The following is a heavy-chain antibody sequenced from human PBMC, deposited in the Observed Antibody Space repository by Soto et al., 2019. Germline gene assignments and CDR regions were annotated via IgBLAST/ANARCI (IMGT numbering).Heavy chain of an antibody. Sequence: QLQLQESGPGLVKPSETLSLTCTVSGGSISSSSYYWGWIRQPPGKGLEWIGSIYYSGSTYYNPSLKSRVTISVDTSKNQFSLKLSSVTAADTAVYYCARHPIGYCISTSCPLSGGWFDPWGQGTLVTVSS. CDR1: GGSISSSSYY. V-gene: IGHV4-39*01. J-gene: IGHJ5*02. D-gene: IGHD2-2*01. CDR3: ARHPIGYCISTSCPLSGGWFDP. CDR2: IYYSGST.